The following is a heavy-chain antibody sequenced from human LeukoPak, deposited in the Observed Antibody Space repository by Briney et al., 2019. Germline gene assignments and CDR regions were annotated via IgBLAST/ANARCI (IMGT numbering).Heavy chain of an antibody. CDR2: ISSSSSYI. J-gene: IGHJ4*02. CDR3: ARVTGRYCSGGSCPFDY. V-gene: IGHV3-21*01. CDR1: GFTFSAYS. Sequence: LGGSLRLSCAASGFTFSAYSLNWVRQAPGKGLEWVSSISSSSSYIYYADSVQGRFTISRDNAKNSLYLQMNSLRAEDTAVYYCARVTGRYCSGGSCPFDYWGQGTLVTVSS. D-gene: IGHD2-15*01.